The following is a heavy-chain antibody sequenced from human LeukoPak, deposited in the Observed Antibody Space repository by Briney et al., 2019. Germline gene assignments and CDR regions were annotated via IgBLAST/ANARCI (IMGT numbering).Heavy chain of an antibody. CDR3: AREGRYCSNTNCYIDY. D-gene: IGHD2-2*01. J-gene: IGHJ4*02. CDR2: ISSNGGST. V-gene: IGHV3-64*02. CDR1: GFTFSSYA. Sequence: GGSLRLSCVASGFTFSSYAMHWVRQAPGKGLEYVSFISSNGGSTYYADSVRGRFTISRDNSKNTLHVQMCSLRAEDMAVYYCAREGRYCSNTNCYIDYWGRGTLVTVSS.